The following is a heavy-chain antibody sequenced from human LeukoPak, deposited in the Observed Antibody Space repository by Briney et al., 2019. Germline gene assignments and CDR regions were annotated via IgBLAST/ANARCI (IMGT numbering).Heavy chain of an antibody. V-gene: IGHV3-23*01. J-gene: IGHJ6*03. CDR3: AKSALTIFGVVTLIPPYYYSYLAV. D-gene: IGHD3-3*01. CDR1: GFTVSSNY. CDR2: ISGSGGIT. Sequence: PGGSLRLSCGASGFTVSSNYMSWVRQAPGKGLEWVSAISGSGGITYYADSVKGRFTISRDKSKNPRYLQMNSLRAEDTAVYYCAKSALTIFGVVTLIPPYYYSYLAVWGKGTTVAVSS.